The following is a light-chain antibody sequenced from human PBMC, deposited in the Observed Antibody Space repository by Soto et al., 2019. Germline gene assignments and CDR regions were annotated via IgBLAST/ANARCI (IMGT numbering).Light chain of an antibody. CDR1: SSDVGGYNY. Sequence: QSALTQPASVSGSPGQSITISCTGSSSDVGGYNYVSWYQQHQGKAPKLMIYDVSDRPSGVSNRFSVSKSGNTASLTISGLQAEDEADYYCSSYTSSSTLVFGGGTKLTVL. V-gene: IGLV2-14*03. CDR3: SSYTSSSTLV. J-gene: IGLJ2*01. CDR2: DVS.